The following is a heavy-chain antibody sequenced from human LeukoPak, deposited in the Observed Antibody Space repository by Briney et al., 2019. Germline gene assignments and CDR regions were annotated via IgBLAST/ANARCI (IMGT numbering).Heavy chain of an antibody. J-gene: IGHJ4*02. D-gene: IGHD6-13*01. CDR2: MNPNSGNT. Sequence: ASVKVSCKASGYTFTSYDINWVRQATGQGLEWMGWMNPNSGNTGYAQKFQGRVTMTRNTSISTAYMELSSLRSEDTAVYYCARGKYSSRWWTTDPVDYWGQGTLVTVSS. V-gene: IGHV1-8*01. CDR1: GYTFTSYD. CDR3: ARGKYSSRWWTTDPVDY.